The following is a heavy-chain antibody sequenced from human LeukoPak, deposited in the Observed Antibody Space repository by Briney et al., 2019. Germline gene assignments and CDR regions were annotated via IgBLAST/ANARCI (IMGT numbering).Heavy chain of an antibody. CDR1: GYSISSGYY. D-gene: IGHD3-22*01. CDR2: IYHSGST. V-gene: IGHV4-38-2*01. Sequence: PSETLSLTXAVSGYSISSGYYWGWIRQPPGKGLEWIGSIYHSGSTYYNPSLKSRVTISVDTSKNQFSLKLSSVTAADTAVYYCARKGLYYYDSSGPDAFDIWGQGTMVTVSS. J-gene: IGHJ3*02. CDR3: ARKGLYYYDSSGPDAFDI.